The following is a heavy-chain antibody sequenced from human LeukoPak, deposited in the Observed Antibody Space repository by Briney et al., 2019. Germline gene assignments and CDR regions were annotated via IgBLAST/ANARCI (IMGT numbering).Heavy chain of an antibody. D-gene: IGHD3-16*01. V-gene: IGHV4-4*09. CDR2: VYTSGST. J-gene: IGHJ4*02. CDR1: GDSITSYY. Sequence: SETLSLTCTVSGDSITSYYWSWIRQPPGNGLEWIGCVYTSGSTNYNPSLKSRVAISIDTSKNQFSLRLSSVTAADTAVYYCASYDYIWGSCDHWGQGALVTVSS. CDR3: ASYDYIWGSCDH.